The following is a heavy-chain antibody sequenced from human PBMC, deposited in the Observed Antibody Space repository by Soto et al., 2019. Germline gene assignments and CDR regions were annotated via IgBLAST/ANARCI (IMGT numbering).Heavy chain of an antibody. CDR1: GGSISIGGYY. V-gene: IGHV4-31*03. CDR2: IYYSGST. Sequence: KPSETLSLTCTVSGGSISIGGYYWSCMRQHPGKGLEWIGYIYYSGSTYYNPSLKSRVTISVDTSKNQFSLKLSSVTAADTAVYYCARVPRPYYYGMDVWGQGTTVTVSS. CDR3: ARVPRPYYYGMDV. J-gene: IGHJ6*02.